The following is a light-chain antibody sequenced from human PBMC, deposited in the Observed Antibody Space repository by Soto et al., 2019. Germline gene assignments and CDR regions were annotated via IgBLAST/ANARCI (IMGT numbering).Light chain of an antibody. CDR3: QQYCTTPYA. J-gene: IGKJ2*01. CDR2: WAS. V-gene: IGKV4-1*01. Sequence: DIVMSQSPDSLAVSLGERATINCKSSQSLLYSFTSKNCLGWYQLKPGQSPKLLIYWASTRESGVPDRFSGSGSGTDFTLTICSLQAEDVAVYSCQQYCTTPYAFGQGTKLEIK. CDR1: QSLLYSFTSKNC.